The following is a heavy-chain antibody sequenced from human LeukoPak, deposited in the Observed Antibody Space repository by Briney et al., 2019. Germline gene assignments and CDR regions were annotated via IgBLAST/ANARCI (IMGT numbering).Heavy chain of an antibody. CDR3: ARDRTPDSYDSSGYHGF. Sequence: GGSLRLSCAASGFTFSSYSMNWVRQAPGKGLERVAYISGRSGTIYYADSAKGRFTISRDNAKNSLYLQMNSLRAEDTAVYFCARDRTPDSYDSSGYHGFWGQGTLVTVSS. J-gene: IGHJ4*02. CDR2: ISGRSGTI. D-gene: IGHD3-22*01. CDR1: GFTFSSYS. V-gene: IGHV3-48*04.